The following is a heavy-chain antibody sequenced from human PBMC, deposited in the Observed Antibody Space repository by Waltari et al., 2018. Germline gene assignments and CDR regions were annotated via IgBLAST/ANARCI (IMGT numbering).Heavy chain of an antibody. CDR2: IIPIFGTA. V-gene: IGHV1-69*05. J-gene: IGHJ3*02. CDR3: ATRVLNYYDSSGYYFDAFDI. CDR1: GGTFSSYA. Sequence: QVQLVQSGAEVKKPGSSVKVSCEASGGTFSSYAISWVRQAPGQGLGWMGGIIPIFGTANYAQKFQGRVTITTDESTSTAYMELSSLRSEDTAVYYCATRVLNYYDSSGYYFDAFDIWGQGTMVTVSS. D-gene: IGHD3-22*01.